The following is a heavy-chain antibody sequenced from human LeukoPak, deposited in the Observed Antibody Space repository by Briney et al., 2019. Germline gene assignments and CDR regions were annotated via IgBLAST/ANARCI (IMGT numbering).Heavy chain of an antibody. D-gene: IGHD4-17*01. CDR2: IIPMFGTT. V-gene: IGHV1-69*13. J-gene: IGHJ5*02. CDR1: GGTFSSYP. Sequence: SVKVSCKASGGTFSSYPISWVRQAPGQGLEWMGGIIPMFGTTTYAQKFQGRVTITAGDSTSTAYMELSSLTPEDTAVYYCAREVTTVFWFDPWGQGSLVTVSS. CDR3: AREVTTVFWFDP.